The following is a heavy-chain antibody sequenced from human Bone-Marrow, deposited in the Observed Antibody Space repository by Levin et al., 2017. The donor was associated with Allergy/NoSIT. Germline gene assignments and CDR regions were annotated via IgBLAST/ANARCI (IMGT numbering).Heavy chain of an antibody. J-gene: IGHJ6*03. D-gene: IGHD4-17*01. CDR2: INPNSGGT. Sequence: GGSLRLSCKASGYTFTGYYMHWVRQAPGQGLEWMGWINPNSGGTNYAQKFQGRVTMTRDTSISTAYMELSRLRSDDTAVYYCARDGESTVTRYYYYMDVWGKGTTVTVSS. CDR3: ARDGESTVTRYYYYMDV. CDR1: GYTFTGYY. V-gene: IGHV1-2*02.